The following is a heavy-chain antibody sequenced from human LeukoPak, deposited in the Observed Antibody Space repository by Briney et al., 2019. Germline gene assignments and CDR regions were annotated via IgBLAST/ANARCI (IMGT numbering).Heavy chain of an antibody. CDR3: ARGGMAIDY. CDR2: INHSGST. D-gene: IGHD5-24*01. V-gene: IGHV4-34*01. J-gene: IGHJ4*02. Sequence: SEILSLTCAVYGGSFGGYYWSWIRQPPGKGLEWIGEINHSGSTNYNPSLKSRVTISVDTSKNQFSLKLSSVTAADTAVYYCARGGMAIDYWGQGTLVTVSS. CDR1: GGSFGGYY.